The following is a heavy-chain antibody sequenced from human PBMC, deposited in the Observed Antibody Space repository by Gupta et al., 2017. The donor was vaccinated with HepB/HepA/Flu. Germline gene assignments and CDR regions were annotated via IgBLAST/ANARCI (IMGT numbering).Heavy chain of an antibody. Sequence: EVQLLESGGGLVQPGGSLRLSCAASVFTFSGNAMNWVREAPGKGLEWVSGIGSDTKTHYTNSVRGRFTISRDNSKNILYLQMNSLRPEDTAVYYCTKDLFFWSAMDVWGKGTTVTVSS. D-gene: IGHD3-3*01. CDR1: VFTFSGNA. CDR3: TKDLFFWSAMDV. V-gene: IGHV3-23*01. J-gene: IGHJ6*03. CDR2: IGSDTKT.